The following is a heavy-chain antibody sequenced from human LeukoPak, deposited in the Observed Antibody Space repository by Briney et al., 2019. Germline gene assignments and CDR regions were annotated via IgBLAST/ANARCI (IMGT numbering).Heavy chain of an antibody. CDR2: ISGSGGST. J-gene: IGHJ4*02. V-gene: IGHV3-23*01. CDR1: GFTFSSYA. D-gene: IGHD5-18*01. Sequence: GRSLRLSCAASGFTFSSYAISWVRQAPGKGLEWVSAISGSGGSTYYADSVKGRFTISRDNSKNTLYLQMNSLRAEDTAVYYCAKVGRGYSYGVDYWGQGTLVTVSS. CDR3: AKVGRGYSYGVDY.